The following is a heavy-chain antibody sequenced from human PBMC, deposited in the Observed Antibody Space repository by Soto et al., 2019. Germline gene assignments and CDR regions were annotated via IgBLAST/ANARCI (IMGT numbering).Heavy chain of an antibody. V-gene: IGHV4-31*03. CDR1: GGSISSGGYY. Sequence: SETLSLTCTVSGGSISSGGYYWSWIRQHPGTGLEWIGYIYYSGSTYYNPSLQSRVTISVDTSKNQFSLKLSSVTAADTAVYYCARDRIRAAAGYYYYYGMDVWGQGTTVTVSS. J-gene: IGHJ6*02. D-gene: IGHD6-13*01. CDR2: IYYSGST. CDR3: ARDRIRAAAGYYYYYGMDV.